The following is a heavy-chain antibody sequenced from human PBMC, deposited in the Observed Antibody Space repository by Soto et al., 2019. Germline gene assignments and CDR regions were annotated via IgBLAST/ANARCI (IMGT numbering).Heavy chain of an antibody. V-gene: IGHV1-3*01. CDR1: GYTFTSYA. CDR2: INAGNGNT. D-gene: IGHD3-10*01. Sequence: GASVKVSCKASGYTFTSYAMHWVRQAPGQRLEWMGWINAGNGNTNYAQKFQGWVTMTRDTSISTAYMELSRLRSDDTAVYYCASAKFGELPDYWGQGTLVTVSS. J-gene: IGHJ4*02. CDR3: ASAKFGELPDY.